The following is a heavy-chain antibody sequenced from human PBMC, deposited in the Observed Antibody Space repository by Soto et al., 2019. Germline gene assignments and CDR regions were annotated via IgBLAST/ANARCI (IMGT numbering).Heavy chain of an antibody. CDR2: IYYSGST. V-gene: IGHV4-59*01. J-gene: IGHJ6*03. CDR1: GGSISSYY. CDR3: ARLGRNCSGGSCYPLIYYYYYMDG. Sequence: PSETLSLTCTVSGGSISSYYWSWIRQPPGKGLEWIGYIYYSGSTNYNPSLKSRVTISVDTSKNQFSLKLSSVTAADTAVYYCARLGRNCSGGSCYPLIYYYYYMDGWGKGTTVTVSS. D-gene: IGHD2-15*01.